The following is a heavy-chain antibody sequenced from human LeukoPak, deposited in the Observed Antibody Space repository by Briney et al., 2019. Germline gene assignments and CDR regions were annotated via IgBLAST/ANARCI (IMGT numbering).Heavy chain of an antibody. CDR3: ARGQQLVLSVGDYFDY. J-gene: IGHJ4*02. CDR1: GFTFSRYS. D-gene: IGHD6-13*01. CDR2: VRDDGSSQ. Sequence: PGGSLRLSCAASGFTFSRYSMNWVRQAPGKGLDWVAFVRDDGSSQKYAATVKGRFTISRDNAKNSLYLQMNSLRAEDTAVYYCARGQQLVLSVGDYFDYWGQGTLVTVSS. V-gene: IGHV3-30*02.